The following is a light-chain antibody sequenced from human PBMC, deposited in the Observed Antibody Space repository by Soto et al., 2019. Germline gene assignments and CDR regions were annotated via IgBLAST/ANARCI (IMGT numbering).Light chain of an antibody. Sequence: EIVLTQSPGTLSLSPGERATLSCRASQSVRNNYLAWYQQKPGQAPRLVIYGASSRATDIPDRFSASGSGTDFTLTISRLEPEDFAVYYCQQHSTAPLTFGPGTKVEI. J-gene: IGKJ1*01. CDR3: QQHSTAPLT. V-gene: IGKV3-20*01. CDR1: QSVRNNY. CDR2: GAS.